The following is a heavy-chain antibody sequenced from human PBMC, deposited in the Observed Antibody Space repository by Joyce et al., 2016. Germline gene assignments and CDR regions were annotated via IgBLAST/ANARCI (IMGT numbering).Heavy chain of an antibody. CDR2: IHAASGST. Sequence: EVQILESGGGLVQPGGSLRLSCGASGFIFSGYAMSWVRQAPGKGLEWVSSIHAASGSTHYADSVQGRFTISRDNSKNTLYLQMNSLRAEDTAVYYCAKDLWGPYYFDYWGQGTLVTVSS. J-gene: IGHJ4*02. CDR3: AKDLWGPYYFDY. CDR1: GFIFSGYA. D-gene: IGHD3-16*01. V-gene: IGHV3-23*01.